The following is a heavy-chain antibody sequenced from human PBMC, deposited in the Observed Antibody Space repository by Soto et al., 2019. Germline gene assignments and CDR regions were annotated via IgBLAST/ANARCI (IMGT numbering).Heavy chain of an antibody. Sequence: SETLSLTCTVCGGSISSSSYYWGWIRQPPGKGLEWIGSIYYSGSTYYDPSLKSRVTISVDTSKNQFSLKLSSVTAADTAVYYCAGYCSGGSCYLSMDVWGQGTTVTV. V-gene: IGHV4-39*01. D-gene: IGHD2-15*01. J-gene: IGHJ6*02. CDR2: IYYSGST. CDR1: GGSISSSSYY. CDR3: AGYCSGGSCYLSMDV.